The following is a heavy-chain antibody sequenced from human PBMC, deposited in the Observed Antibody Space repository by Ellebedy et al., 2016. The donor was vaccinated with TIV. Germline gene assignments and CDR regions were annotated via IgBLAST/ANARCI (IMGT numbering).Heavy chain of an antibody. V-gene: IGHV3-33*01. CDR3: ARDKRYGSGSYSYYYGMDV. CDR1: GFNCSNYG. J-gene: IGHJ6*02. CDR2: MWYDGSNK. D-gene: IGHD3-10*01. Sequence: GGSLRLSCAASGFNCSNYGMHWVRQAPGKGLEWVAIMWYDGSNKYYGDSVKGRFTISRDNSKNTLYLQMNSLRAEDTAVYYCARDKRYGSGSYSYYYGMDVWGQGTTVTVSS.